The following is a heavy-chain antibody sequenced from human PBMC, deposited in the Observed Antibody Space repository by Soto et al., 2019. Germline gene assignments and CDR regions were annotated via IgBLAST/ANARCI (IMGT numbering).Heavy chain of an antibody. CDR3: ARILDYYGSGSPTRDY. D-gene: IGHD3-10*01. V-gene: IGHV1-69*13. J-gene: IGHJ4*02. CDR2: IIPIFGTA. CDR1: GGTFSSYA. Sequence: GASVKVSCKASGGTFSSYAISWVRQAPGQGLEWMGGIIPIFGTANYAQKFQGRVTITADESTSTAYMELSSLRSEDTAVYYCARILDYYGSGSPTRDYWGQGTLVTVSS.